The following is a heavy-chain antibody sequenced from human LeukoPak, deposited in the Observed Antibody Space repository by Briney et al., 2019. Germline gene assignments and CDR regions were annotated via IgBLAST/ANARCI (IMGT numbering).Heavy chain of an antibody. CDR2: IDPDSGGT. CDR3: AREYYDSSGLKHAFDI. V-gene: IGHV1-2*02. D-gene: IGHD3-22*01. CDR1: GYTFTDYY. J-gene: IGHJ3*02. Sequence: GASVKVSCKTSGYTFTDYYMHWVRQAPGQGLEWMASIDPDSGGTNYAQRFQGRVIVTRDTSITTAYMELSRLRFDDTAVYYCAREYYDSSGLKHAFDIWGQGTMVTVSS.